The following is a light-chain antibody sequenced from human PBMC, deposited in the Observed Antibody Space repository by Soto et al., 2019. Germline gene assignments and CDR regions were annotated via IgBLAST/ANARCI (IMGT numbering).Light chain of an antibody. CDR1: SSDVGGYNY. Sequence: QSVLTQPASVSGSPGQSITMSCTGTSSDVGGYNYVSWYQQHPGKAPKLMIYDVSNRPSGVSNRFSGSKSGNTASLTISGLQAEDEADYYCSSYTSSSFYVFGTGTKLTVL. J-gene: IGLJ1*01. V-gene: IGLV2-14*01. CDR2: DVS. CDR3: SSYTSSSFYV.